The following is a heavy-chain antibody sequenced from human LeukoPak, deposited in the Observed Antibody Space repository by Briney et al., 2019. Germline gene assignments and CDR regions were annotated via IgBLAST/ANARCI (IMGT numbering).Heavy chain of an antibody. CDR2: IYYSGTT. V-gene: IGHV4-59*12. J-gene: IGHJ5*02. CDR3: ASRCGGNSDSCWFDP. D-gene: IGHD4-23*01. CDR1: GGSIRSYY. Sequence: SETLSLTCTVSGGSIRSYYWSWIRQPPGKGLEWIGYIYYSGTTNYNPSLKSRVNISVDTSKNQFSLKLSSVTAADTAVYYCASRCGGNSDSCWFDPWGQGTLVTVSS.